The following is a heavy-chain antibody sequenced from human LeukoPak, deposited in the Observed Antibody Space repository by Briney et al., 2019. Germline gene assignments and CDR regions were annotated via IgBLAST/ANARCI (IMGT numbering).Heavy chain of an antibody. CDR2: IYTSGST. Sequence: PSQTLSLTCTVSGGSISSGSYYWSWIRQPAGKGLEWIGRIYTSGSTNYNPSLKSRVTISVDTSKNQFSLKLSSVTAADTAVYYCAIHKGPVVVTAIRPAFDYWGQGTLVTVSS. D-gene: IGHD2-21*02. CDR1: GGSISSGSYY. CDR3: AIHKGPVVVTAIRPAFDY. V-gene: IGHV4-61*02. J-gene: IGHJ4*02.